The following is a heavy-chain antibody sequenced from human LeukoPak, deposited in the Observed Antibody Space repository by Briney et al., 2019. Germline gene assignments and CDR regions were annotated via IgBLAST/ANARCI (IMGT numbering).Heavy chain of an antibody. V-gene: IGHV3-30*04. CDR1: GFTFSSYA. J-gene: IGHJ4*02. Sequence: GRSLRLSCAASGFTFSSYAMHWVRQAPGKGLEWVAFIAYDGNVQYYAESVKGRFTISRDNSKNTLSLQMNSLRTEDTAVYYCAKDKVAMNSALDYWGQGTLVTVSS. CDR2: IAYDGNVQ. CDR3: AKDKVAMNSALDY. D-gene: IGHD5-12*01.